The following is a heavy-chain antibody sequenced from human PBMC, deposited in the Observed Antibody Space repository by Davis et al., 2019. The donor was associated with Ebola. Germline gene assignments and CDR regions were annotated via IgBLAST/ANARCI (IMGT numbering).Heavy chain of an antibody. CDR1: GGSFSGYY. CDR2: INHTGRT. Sequence: SETLSLTCAVYGGSFSGYYWSWIRQPPGKGLEWIGEINHTGRTNYNPSLKSRVTMSLDTPNNQFSLRLSSVTAADTAVYYCARNLTPASAWLDYWGQGTLVTVSS. CDR3: ARNLTPASAWLDY. V-gene: IGHV4-34*01. D-gene: IGHD2-15*01. J-gene: IGHJ4*02.